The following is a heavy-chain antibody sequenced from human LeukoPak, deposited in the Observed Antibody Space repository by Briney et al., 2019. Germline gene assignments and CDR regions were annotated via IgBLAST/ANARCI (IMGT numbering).Heavy chain of an antibody. J-gene: IGHJ4*02. Sequence: AETLSLTCTVSGYSISSGYYWGWIRQPPGKGLEWIGSIYHSGSTYYNPSLKSRVTISVDTSKNQFSLKLSSVTAADTALYYCARGEWSSSPFDYWGQGTLVTVSS. CDR2: IYHSGST. CDR3: ARGEWSSSPFDY. D-gene: IGHD6-6*01. V-gene: IGHV4-38-2*02. CDR1: GYSISSGYY.